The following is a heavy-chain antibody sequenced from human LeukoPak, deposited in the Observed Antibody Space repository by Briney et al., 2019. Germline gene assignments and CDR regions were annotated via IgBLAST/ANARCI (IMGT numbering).Heavy chain of an antibody. J-gene: IGHJ3*02. CDR1: GTSISSYY. CDR3: ARFRAFDI. Sequence: SETLSLTCSVSGTSISSYYWSWIRQPAGKRLEWIGRISTSGNTNYNPSLKSRVTISVDTSTNQFSLKLTSVTAADTAVYYCARFRAFDIWGRGTLVTVSS. V-gene: IGHV4-4*07. CDR2: ISTSGNT.